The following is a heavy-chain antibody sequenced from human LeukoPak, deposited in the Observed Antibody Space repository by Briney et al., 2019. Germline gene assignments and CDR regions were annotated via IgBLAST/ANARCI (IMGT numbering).Heavy chain of an antibody. CDR3: VRGALPGDNWYFDL. V-gene: IGHV3-13*01. CDR2: FGSAGDT. Sequence: GGSLRLSCATSGFPYSAYDMHWVRQAPGKGLEWVSAFGSAGDTYYPGAVKGRFTISRDYAKNSLFLQMNSLRAGDTAVYFSVRGALPGDNWYFDLWGRGTLVTVSS. J-gene: IGHJ2*01. CDR1: GFPYSAYD.